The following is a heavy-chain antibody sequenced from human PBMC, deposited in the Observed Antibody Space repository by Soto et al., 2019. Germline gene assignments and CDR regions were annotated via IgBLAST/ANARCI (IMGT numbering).Heavy chain of an antibody. CDR3: ARGKGMEENYYYYGMDI. CDR2: INGGTGQT. CDR1: GYTFSTYA. Sequence: ASVKVSCKASGYTFSTYAMHWVRQAPGQSLEWMGWINGGTGQTRYSQRFQDRVTITRDTSAKTTYMDLTSLRSEDTAVYYCARGKGMEENYYYYGMDIWGQGTTVTVSX. V-gene: IGHV1-3*01. D-gene: IGHD1-1*01. J-gene: IGHJ6*02.